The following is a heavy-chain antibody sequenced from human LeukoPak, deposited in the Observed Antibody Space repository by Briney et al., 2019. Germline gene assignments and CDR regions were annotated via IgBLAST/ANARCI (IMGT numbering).Heavy chain of an antibody. CDR1: GFTFSNYL. CDR3: ARGGGLDV. D-gene: IGHD3-16*01. CDR2: ISTDGSFT. J-gene: IGHJ6*02. V-gene: IGHV3-74*01. Sequence: GGSLRLSCAASGFTFSNYLMHWVRQTPGKGLVWISRISTDGSFTNYADSVKGRFSISRDNAKNTLYLQMNSLRVEDTAVYFCARGGGLDVWGQGATVTVSS.